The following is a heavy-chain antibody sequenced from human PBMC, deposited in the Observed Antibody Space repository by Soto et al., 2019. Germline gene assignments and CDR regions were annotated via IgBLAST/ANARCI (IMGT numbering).Heavy chain of an antibody. CDR3: AKSDRGVFGVVMSPALDPLDV. Sequence: QVQLVESGGGVVQPGRSLTLSCVVSGVTFRTYGIHWVRQAPGKGLEWVVVISYDGDYTSYADSVKGRFTISRDNSKNTIYLQLTSLGAEDTALYYCAKSDRGVFGVVMSPALDPLDVWGQGTMVAVSS. V-gene: IGHV3-30*18. CDR2: ISYDGDYT. D-gene: IGHD3-3*01. J-gene: IGHJ3*01. CDR1: GVTFRTYG.